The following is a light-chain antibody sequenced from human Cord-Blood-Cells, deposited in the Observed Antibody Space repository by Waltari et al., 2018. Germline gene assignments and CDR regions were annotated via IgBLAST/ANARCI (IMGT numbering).Light chain of an antibody. CDR1: QSICSY. CDR3: QQSYSTPLT. V-gene: IGKV1-39*01. J-gene: IGKJ3*01. Sequence: DIQMTQSPSSLSASVGHSVTITCRASQSICSYLNSYQQKPGKAPKLLIYAASSLQSGVPSRFSGSGSGTDFTLTISSLPPEDFATYYCQQSYSTPLTFGPGTKVDIK. CDR2: AAS.